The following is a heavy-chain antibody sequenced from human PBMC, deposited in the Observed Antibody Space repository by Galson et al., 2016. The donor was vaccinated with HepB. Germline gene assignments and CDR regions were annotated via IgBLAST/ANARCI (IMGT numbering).Heavy chain of an antibody. CDR3: ARRMLVGAGFDY. Sequence: SLRLSCAASGFTFSSFGMSWDRQAPGKGLEWVANIHQDGGQRYYGDSVKGRFTVSRDNAKNSLYLHMNSLRVDDTALYYCARRMLVGAGFDYWGQGALVTVSS. CDR2: IHQDGGQR. CDR1: GFTFSSFG. J-gene: IGHJ4*02. V-gene: IGHV3-7*04. D-gene: IGHD1-26*01.